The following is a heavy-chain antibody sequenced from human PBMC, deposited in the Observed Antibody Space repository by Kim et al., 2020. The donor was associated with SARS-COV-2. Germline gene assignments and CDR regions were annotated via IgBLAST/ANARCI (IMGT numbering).Heavy chain of an antibody. CDR1: GFTFTSSA. D-gene: IGHD3-10*01. V-gene: IGHV1-58*01. J-gene: IGHJ6*02. CDR3: AAERARYYGSGDYGMDV. CDR2: IVVGSGNT. Sequence: SVKVSCKASGFTFTSSAVQWVRQARGQRLEWIGWIVVGSGNTNYAQKFQERVTITRDMSTSTAYMELSSLRSEDTAVYYCAAERARYYGSGDYGMDVWGQGTTVTVSS.